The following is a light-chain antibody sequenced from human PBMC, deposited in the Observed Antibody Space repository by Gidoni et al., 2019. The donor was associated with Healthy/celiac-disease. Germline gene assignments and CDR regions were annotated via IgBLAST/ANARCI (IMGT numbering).Light chain of an antibody. CDR3: PQRSNWPPLT. V-gene: IGKV3-11*01. J-gene: IGKJ4*01. CDR1: QSVSSY. CDR2: DAS. Sequence: EVVGRQPTATLSLSPGERATLSCRASQSVSSYLAWYQQKPGQAPRLLIYDASKRATGIPARFSGRGSGTDFTLPISSLEPEDFAVYYCPQRSNWPPLTFGGGTKVEIK.